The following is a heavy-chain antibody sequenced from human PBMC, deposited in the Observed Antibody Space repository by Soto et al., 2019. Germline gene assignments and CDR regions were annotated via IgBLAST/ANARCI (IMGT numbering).Heavy chain of an antibody. V-gene: IGHV3-48*03. CDR2: IGGSSSTI. CDR3: ARDRDWAFDY. CDR1: GFSXTNYV. D-gene: IGHD3-9*01. J-gene: IGHJ4*02. Sequence: GSLRLSCAASGFSXTNYVMNWVRQAPGKGLEWISSIGGSSSTIFHADSVKGRFTVSRDNAQNSLFLVMNSLRAEDTAVYYCARDRDWAFDYWGQGTLVTVSS.